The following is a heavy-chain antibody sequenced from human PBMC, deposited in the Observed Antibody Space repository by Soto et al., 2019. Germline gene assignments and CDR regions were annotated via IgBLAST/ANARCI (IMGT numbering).Heavy chain of an antibody. Sequence: PSETLSLTCTFSVGSVSSASYYCSWVRQPPWKELKWIGDIYYSGTSKYNPSLKSRVTISVDTSKNQFSLKLSSVTAADTALYYCARASSTYLDLVSVFEPWGQGTLVSVSS. CDR1: VGSVSSASYY. CDR3: ARASSTYLDLVSVFEP. V-gene: IGHV4-61*01. J-gene: IGHJ5*02. CDR2: IYYSGTS. D-gene: IGHD3-9*01.